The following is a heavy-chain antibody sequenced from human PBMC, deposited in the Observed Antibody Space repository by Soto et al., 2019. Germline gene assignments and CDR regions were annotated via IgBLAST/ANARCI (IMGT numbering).Heavy chain of an antibody. CDR1: GFTLSSYG. V-gene: IGHV3-30*18. J-gene: IGHJ3*02. D-gene: IGHD6-19*01. Sequence: QLVESGGGVVQPGTSLRLSCVASGFTLSSYGMHWVRQAPGKGLEGVAAISYDGDDQYYGDSVRGRFTISRDNSKSTVYLQLNSLRAEDTGVYYCAKDRGHIAVAAITGGGDFHIWGQGTMVAVSS. CDR2: ISYDGDDQ. CDR3: AKDRGHIAVAAITGGGDFHI.